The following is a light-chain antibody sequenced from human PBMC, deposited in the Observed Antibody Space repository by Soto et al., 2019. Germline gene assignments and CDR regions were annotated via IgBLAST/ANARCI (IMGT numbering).Light chain of an antibody. CDR2: GAS. CDR3: QQYNNWPRT. J-gene: IGKJ1*01. Sequence: EVVLTQYPDTLSLSPGETAALSSRASQSLRTSYVAWYQQKPGQAPRLLIYGASTRATGIPARFSGSGSGTEFTLTISSLQSEDFAVYYCQQYNNWPRTFGQGTKVDIK. CDR1: QSLRTSY. V-gene: IGKV3-15*01.